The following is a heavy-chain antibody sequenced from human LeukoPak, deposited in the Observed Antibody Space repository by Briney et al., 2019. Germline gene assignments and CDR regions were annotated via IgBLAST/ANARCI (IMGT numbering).Heavy chain of an antibody. V-gene: IGHV5-51*01. J-gene: IGHJ4*02. Sequence: GESLTISCKGSGYLFTSYWIGWVRQMPGKGLEWMGIIYPGDSDTRYSPSFQGQVTISADKSISTAYLQWSSLKASDTAMYYCARLHYGSGSSGSGYFDYWGQGTLVTVSS. CDR3: ARLHYGSGSSGSGYFDY. CDR1: GYLFTSYW. CDR2: IYPGDSDT. D-gene: IGHD3-10*01.